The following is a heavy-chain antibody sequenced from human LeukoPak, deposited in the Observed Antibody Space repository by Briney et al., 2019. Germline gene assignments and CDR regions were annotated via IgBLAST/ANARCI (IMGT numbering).Heavy chain of an antibody. CDR2: IRSKAYGGTT. CDR3: TRVGRASGIVVVPAAIEGGYYYYYMDV. J-gene: IGHJ6*03. D-gene: IGHD2-2*02. Sequence: RPGGSLRLSCAASGFTFDDYGMSWVRQAPGKGLEWVGFIRSKAYGGTTEYAASVKGRFTISRDDSKSIAYLQMNSLKTEDTAVYYCTRVGRASGIVVVPAAIEGGYYYYYMDVWGKGTTVTVSS. V-gene: IGHV3-49*04. CDR1: GFTFDDYG.